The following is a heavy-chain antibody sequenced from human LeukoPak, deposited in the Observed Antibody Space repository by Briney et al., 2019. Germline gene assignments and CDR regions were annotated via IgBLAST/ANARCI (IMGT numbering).Heavy chain of an antibody. CDR3: ASSYPYYYDSSGFAFDYY. CDR2: INHSGST. J-gene: IGHJ4*02. Sequence: PSETLSLTCAVYGGSFSGYYWSWIRQPPGKGLEWIGEINHSGSTNYNPSLKSRVTISIDTSKNQFSLKLSSVTAADTAVYYCASSYPYYYDSSGFAFDYYWGQGTLVTVSS. V-gene: IGHV4-34*01. D-gene: IGHD3-22*01. CDR1: GGSFSGYY.